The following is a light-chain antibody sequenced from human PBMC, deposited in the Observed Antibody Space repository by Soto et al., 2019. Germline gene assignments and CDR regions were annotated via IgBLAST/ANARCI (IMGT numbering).Light chain of an antibody. CDR3: MQGTHWPPT. J-gene: IGKJ1*01. CDR1: QGIDRA. V-gene: IGKV1-13*02. CDR2: DAS. Sequence: IQMTRSPSSLSASVGDKVTIICRASQGIDRALAWYQQKPGKAPKLLIFDASSLEAGVPDRFSGSGSGTDFTLKISRVEAEDVGVYYCMQGTHWPPTFGQGTKVDIK.